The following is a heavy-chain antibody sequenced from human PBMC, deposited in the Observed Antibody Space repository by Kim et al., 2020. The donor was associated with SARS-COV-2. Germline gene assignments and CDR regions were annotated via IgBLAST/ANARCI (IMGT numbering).Heavy chain of an antibody. CDR2: GT. V-gene: IGHV1-2*02. J-gene: IGHJ6*02. Sequence: GTNYAKKFQGRVTMTRDTSSSTAYMGLSRLRSADTAVYYCATEWTGFGMDVWGQGTTVTVSS. D-gene: IGHD3-3*01. CDR3: ATEWTGFGMDV.